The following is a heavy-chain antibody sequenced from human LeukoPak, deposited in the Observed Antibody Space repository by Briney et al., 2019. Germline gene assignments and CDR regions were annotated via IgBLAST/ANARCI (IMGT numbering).Heavy chain of an antibody. CDR2: ISSSVSYI. CDR1: GFTFSAYN. Sequence: PGGSLRLSCAASGFTFSAYNMNWVRQAPGKGLEWVSSISSSVSYIYYADSVKGRFTISRDNAKNSLYLQMNSLRAEDTAVYYCAKNSGYGPDDAFDIWGQGTMVTVSS. CDR3: AKNSGYGPDDAFDI. V-gene: IGHV3-21*01. D-gene: IGHD5-12*01. J-gene: IGHJ3*02.